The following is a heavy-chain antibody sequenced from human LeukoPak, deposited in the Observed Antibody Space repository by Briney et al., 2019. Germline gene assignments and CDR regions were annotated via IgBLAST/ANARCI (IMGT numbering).Heavy chain of an antibody. CDR1: GFTFDDYA. J-gene: IGHJ3*02. D-gene: IGHD6-19*01. CDR2: ISWNSGSI. V-gene: IGHV3-9*01. Sequence: GGSLRLSCAASGFTFDDYAMHWVRQAPGKGLEWVSGISWNSGSIGYADSVKGRFTISRDNAKNSLYLQMNSLRAEDTALYYCAKDIGSVAVNAFDIWGQGTMVTVSS. CDR3: AKDIGSVAVNAFDI.